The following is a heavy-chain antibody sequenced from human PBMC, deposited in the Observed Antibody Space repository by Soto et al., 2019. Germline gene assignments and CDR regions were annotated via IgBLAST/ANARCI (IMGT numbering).Heavy chain of an antibody. V-gene: IGHV3-21*01. CDR1: GFTFSSYN. Sequence: EVQLVESGGGLVKSGGSLRLSCAASGFTFSSYNMHWVRQAPGKGLEWVSSISSSSSFKSYADSVRGRFTISRVNAKNSLYLQMNSLRAEDTAVYYCARGISVTFDYWGQGTLVTVSS. J-gene: IGHJ4*02. D-gene: IGHD6-19*01. CDR3: ARGISVTFDY. CDR2: ISSSSSFK.